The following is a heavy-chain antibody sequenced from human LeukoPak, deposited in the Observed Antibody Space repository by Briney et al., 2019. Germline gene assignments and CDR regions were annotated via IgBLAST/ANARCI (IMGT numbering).Heavy chain of an antibody. CDR2: IIGSGRST. CDR1: GFTFSSYA. J-gene: IGHJ4*02. D-gene: IGHD6-6*01. CDR3: AKAYLTGSFCDY. Sequence: PGGSLRLSCAASGFTFSSYAMTWVRQAPGKGLEWVSTIIGSGRSTYYADSVKGRFTISKDNSQNTMYLQSNGLRAERTPLYNCAKAYLTGSFCDYWGEGTLVTVP. V-gene: IGHV3-23*01.